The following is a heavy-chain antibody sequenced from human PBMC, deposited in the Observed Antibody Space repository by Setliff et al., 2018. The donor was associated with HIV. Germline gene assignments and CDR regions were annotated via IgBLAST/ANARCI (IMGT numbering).Heavy chain of an antibody. J-gene: IGHJ6*02. CDR1: GYSFTNYW. CDR2: IHPGDSET. Sequence: LGESLKISCKASGYSFTNYWIGWVRQMPGKGLEWMGIIHPGDSETRYSPSFQGQVIISADKSINTAYLQWSSLKASDTAMYYCASLQPDAVDAWGQGTTVTVS. V-gene: IGHV5-51*01. CDR3: ASLQPDAVDA.